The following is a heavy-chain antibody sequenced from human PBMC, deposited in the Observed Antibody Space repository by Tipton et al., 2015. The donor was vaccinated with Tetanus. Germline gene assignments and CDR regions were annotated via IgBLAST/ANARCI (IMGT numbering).Heavy chain of an antibody. CDR3: SRTGLYLSSEGFDI. J-gene: IGHJ3*02. D-gene: IGHD3/OR15-3a*01. Sequence: QSGAEVKKPGASVKVSCSASGYTFTGYYLHWVRQAPGQGLEWMGWINPNNGGTYFARKFQDRVTLTTDTSISTAYMELSRLTSDDTAIYFCSRTGLYLSSEGFDIWGQGTMVIVSS. CDR2: INPNNGGT. V-gene: IGHV1-2*02. CDR1: GYTFTGYY.